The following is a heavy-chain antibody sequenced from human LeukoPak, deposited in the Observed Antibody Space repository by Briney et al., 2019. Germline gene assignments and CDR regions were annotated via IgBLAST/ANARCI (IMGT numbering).Heavy chain of an antibody. CDR3: AKELYRQQELVPFDY. V-gene: IGHV3-30*02. CDR1: GFTFSSYA. Sequence: LSGGSLRLSCAASGFTFSSYARSWVRQAPGKGLEWVAFIRYDGSTKFHADSVKGRFTISRDNSKTTVYLQMSSLKVEDAAVYYCAKELYRQQELVPFDYWGQGTLVTVSS. CDR2: IRYDGSTK. D-gene: IGHD6-13*01. J-gene: IGHJ4*02.